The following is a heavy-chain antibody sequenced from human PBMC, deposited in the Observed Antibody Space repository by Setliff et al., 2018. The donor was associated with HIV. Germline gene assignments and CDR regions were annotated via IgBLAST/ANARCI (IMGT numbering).Heavy chain of an antibody. D-gene: IGHD3-9*01. CDR3: ARGSILTGYAYDY. CDR1: GGTLSNYA. V-gene: IGHV1-46*01. Sequence: ASVKVSCKASGGTLSNYAFSWVRQAPGQGLEWMGIINPGGGNTRYAQRFQGRVSMTRDTSISTAYMELSRLRSDDTAVYYCARGSILTGYAYDYWGQGTLVTVSS. J-gene: IGHJ4*02. CDR2: INPGGGNT.